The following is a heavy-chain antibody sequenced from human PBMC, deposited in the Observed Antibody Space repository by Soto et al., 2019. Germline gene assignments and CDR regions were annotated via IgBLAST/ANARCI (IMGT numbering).Heavy chain of an antibody. J-gene: IGHJ5*02. CDR3: ARQPTTGDTDLWFDP. CDR2: IFYSGST. CDR1: GGSISTSRSC. Sequence: PSETLSLTCNVSGGSISTSRSCWAWIRQPPGKGLEWLANIFYSGSTYYNPSLASRVTVSVDTSKNEFSLKLRSVTAADTAVYYCARQPTTGDTDLWFDPWGQGTLVTVSS. V-gene: IGHV4-39*01. D-gene: IGHD2-21*01.